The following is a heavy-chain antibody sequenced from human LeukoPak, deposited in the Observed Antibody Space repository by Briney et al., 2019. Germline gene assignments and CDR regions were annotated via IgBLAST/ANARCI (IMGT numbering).Heavy chain of an antibody. V-gene: IGHV3-66*02. J-gene: IGHJ4*02. CDR1: GFTVGSNY. D-gene: IGHD6-19*01. CDR3: ARSLAVAGEDY. Sequence: GGSLRLSCAASGFTVGSNYMSWVRQAPGKGLEWVSVIYSGGSTYYADSVKGRFTISRDNSKNTLYLQMNSLRAEDTAVYYCARSLAVAGEDYWGQGTLVTVSS. CDR2: IYSGGST.